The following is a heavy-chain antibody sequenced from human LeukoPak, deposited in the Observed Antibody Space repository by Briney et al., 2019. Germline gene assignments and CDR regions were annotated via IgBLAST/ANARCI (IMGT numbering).Heavy chain of an antibody. CDR1: GGSISRSGYF. D-gene: IGHD3-16*01. J-gene: IGHJ4*02. Sequence: PSETLSLTCTVSGGSISRSGYFWGRIRQPPGKGLEWIGSIYYSGSTYYNPSLKSRVTISVDTSKNQFSLKLSSVTAADTAVYYCARLGLSRYYFDYWGQGTLVTVSS. CDR3: ARLGLSRYYFDY. V-gene: IGHV4-39*01. CDR2: IYYSGST.